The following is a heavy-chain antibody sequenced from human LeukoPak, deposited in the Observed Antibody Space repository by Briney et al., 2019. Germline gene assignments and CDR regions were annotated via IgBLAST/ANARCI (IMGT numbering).Heavy chain of an antibody. CDR1: EFTFSSYS. CDR2: ISSSSYYI. J-gene: IGHJ4*02. CDR3: ARGAEGIAATDSNFDY. V-gene: IGHV3-21*01. Sequence: PGGSLRLSCAASEFTFSSYSMNWVRQAPGKGLEWASSISSSSYYIYYADSVKGRFTISRDNAKNSLYLQMNSLRAEDTAVYYCARGAEGIAATDSNFDYWGQGTLVTVSS. D-gene: IGHD6-13*01.